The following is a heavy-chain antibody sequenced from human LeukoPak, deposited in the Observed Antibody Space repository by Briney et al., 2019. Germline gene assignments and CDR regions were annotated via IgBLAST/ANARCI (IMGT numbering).Heavy chain of an antibody. CDR1: GFTFSKYW. V-gene: IGHV3-74*01. CDR2: INTDGTVT. Sequence: PGGSLRLSCAASGFTFSKYWMLWVRQAPGKGLESVSRINTDGTVTTYADSVKGRFTFSRDNADKTMFLQMNSVRDEDTAVYYCATKQWLAPPPDSWGQGTPVTVSS. D-gene: IGHD6-19*01. CDR3: ATKQWLAPPPDS. J-gene: IGHJ4*02.